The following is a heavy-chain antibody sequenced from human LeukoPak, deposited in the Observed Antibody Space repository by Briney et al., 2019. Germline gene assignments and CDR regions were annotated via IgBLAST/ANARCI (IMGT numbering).Heavy chain of an antibody. V-gene: IGHV1-2*02. Sequence: ASVKVSCKASGYTFTGYYMHWVRQAPGQGLEWMGWINPNGGGTNYAQKFQGRVTMTRDTSISTAYMELSRLRSDDTAVYYCARDAWGSGYENDVYWGEGTLVTVSS. CDR2: INPNGGGT. D-gene: IGHD5-12*01. CDR3: ARDAWGSGYENDVY. CDR1: GYTFTGYY. J-gene: IGHJ4*02.